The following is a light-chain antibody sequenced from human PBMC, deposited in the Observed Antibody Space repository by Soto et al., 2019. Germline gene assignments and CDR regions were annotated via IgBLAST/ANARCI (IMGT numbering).Light chain of an antibody. Sequence: DIPRTQSPSSLSASVGDRVTITCRASQDISNYFAWYQQKPGEVPKLLIYAASTLQKGVQSRFSGGGSGTLFTLTISSLQPDDVASYYCQKYNSAPKTFGRGTRLEIK. CDR3: QKYNSAPKT. CDR2: AAS. J-gene: IGKJ2*01. V-gene: IGKV1-27*01. CDR1: QDISNY.